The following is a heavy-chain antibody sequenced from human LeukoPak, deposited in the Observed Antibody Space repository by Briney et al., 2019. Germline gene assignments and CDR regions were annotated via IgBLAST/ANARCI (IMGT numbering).Heavy chain of an antibody. V-gene: IGHV4-39*01. CDR2: IYYTGTT. Sequence: SETLSLTCSVFGGSMNINDYYWAWIRQPPGKGLEWIGSIYYTGTTYYNPSLNYRVTISVDTSKNQFSLRLTSVTAADTAMYYCARVKDPGGYYYYYYMDVWGKGTTVTVSS. D-gene: IGHD3-16*01. J-gene: IGHJ6*03. CDR3: ARVKDPGGYYYYYYMDV. CDR1: GGSMNINDYY.